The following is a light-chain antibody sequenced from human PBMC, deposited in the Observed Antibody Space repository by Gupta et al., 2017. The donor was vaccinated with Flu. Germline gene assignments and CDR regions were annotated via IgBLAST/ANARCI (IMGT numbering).Light chain of an antibody. Sequence: QSVLTQPPSASGAPGQGVTISCSGSSSNIGNNFVSWYQQFPGTAPKLLISRDYRRPSGVPDRFSGSKSGTSASLVISGLRSDDEALYYCATWDDGLSVVFGGGTKVTVL. V-gene: IGLV1-47*01. CDR3: ATWDDGLSVV. J-gene: IGLJ3*02. CDR2: RDY. CDR1: SSNIGNNF.